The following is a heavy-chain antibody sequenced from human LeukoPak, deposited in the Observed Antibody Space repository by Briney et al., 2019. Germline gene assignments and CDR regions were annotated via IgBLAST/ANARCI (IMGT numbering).Heavy chain of an antibody. J-gene: IGHJ4*02. CDR3: ARGQLYYDSSGYLEV. CDR2: MYYSGST. CDR1: GGSISSSNYY. Sequence: SETLSLTCTVSGGSISSSNYYWGWIRQPPGKRLEWIGNMYYSGSTYYNPSIKSRVTISVDTSKNHFSLKLRSVTAADTAVYYCARGQLYYDSSGYLEVWGQGTLVTVSS. V-gene: IGHV4-39*07. D-gene: IGHD3-22*01.